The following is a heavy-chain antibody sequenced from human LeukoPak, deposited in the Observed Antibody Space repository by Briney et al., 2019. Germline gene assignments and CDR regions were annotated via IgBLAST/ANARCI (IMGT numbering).Heavy chain of an antibody. D-gene: IGHD5-24*01. CDR2: ISGSGDST. J-gene: IGHJ5*02. Sequence: GGSLRLSCAASGFTFSSYSMSWVRQAPGKGLEWVSAISGSGDSTYYADSVKGRFTISRDNSKNTLYLQVNSLRVEDTAVYYCAKQDGEVATLDWFDPWGQGTLVTVSS. CDR1: GFTFSSYS. CDR3: AKQDGEVATLDWFDP. V-gene: IGHV3-23*01.